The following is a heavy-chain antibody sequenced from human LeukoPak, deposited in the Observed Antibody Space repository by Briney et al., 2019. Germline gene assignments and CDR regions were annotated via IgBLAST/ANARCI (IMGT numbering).Heavy chain of an antibody. CDR3: ARCKDYYVSGSYYKTFDY. J-gene: IGHJ4*02. Sequence: SETLSLTCTVSGDSISSSSYYWGWIRQPPGKGLEWIGSIPYSVSTYDNPSLKSRLTISVNTPKNQFSLKLSSVTAAATLVYVCARCKDYYVSGSYYKTFDYWGQGTLVTVSS. CDR1: GDSISSSSYY. D-gene: IGHD3-10*01. CDR2: IPYSVST. V-gene: IGHV4-39*07.